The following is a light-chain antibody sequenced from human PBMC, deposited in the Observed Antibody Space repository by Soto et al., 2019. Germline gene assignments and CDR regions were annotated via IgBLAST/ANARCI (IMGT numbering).Light chain of an antibody. CDR1: RSDVGGYNF. J-gene: IGLJ1*01. V-gene: IGLV2-8*01. CDR2: EVS. CDR3: SSYAGSHYV. Sequence: QSALTQPPSASGSPGQSVTISCTGARSDVGGYNFVSWYQQRPGKAPKVIIYEVSKRPSGVPDRFSGSKSGNTASLTVSGLQAEDEADYYCSSYAGSHYVFGTGTKVTVL.